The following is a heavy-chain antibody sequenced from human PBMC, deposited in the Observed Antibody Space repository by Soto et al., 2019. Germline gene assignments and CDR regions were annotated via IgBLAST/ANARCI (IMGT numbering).Heavy chain of an antibody. Sequence: GGSLRLSCAASGFTFSSYAMHWVRQAPGKGLEWVSAISGSGGSTYYADSVKGRFTISRDNSKNTLYLQMNSLRAEDTAVYYCAKEWSYSSGWSHVDYWGQGTLVTVSS. D-gene: IGHD6-19*01. J-gene: IGHJ4*02. CDR1: GFTFSSYA. V-gene: IGHV3-23*01. CDR3: AKEWSYSSGWSHVDY. CDR2: ISGSGGST.